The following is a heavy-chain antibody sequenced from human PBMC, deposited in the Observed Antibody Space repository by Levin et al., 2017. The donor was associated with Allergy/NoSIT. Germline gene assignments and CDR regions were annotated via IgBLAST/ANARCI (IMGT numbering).Heavy chain of an antibody. V-gene: IGHV3-9*01. J-gene: IGHJ3*02. CDR1: GFTFDDYG. Sequence: AGGSLRLSCADSGFTFDDYGMHWVRQAPGKGLEWVSGISWNSDIIGYADSVKGRFTISRDNAKNSLYLQMNSLRAEDTALYYCVKDQSRAAVPAFDIWGQGTMVTVSS. CDR3: VKDQSRAAVPAFDI. D-gene: IGHD6-13*01. CDR2: ISWNSDII.